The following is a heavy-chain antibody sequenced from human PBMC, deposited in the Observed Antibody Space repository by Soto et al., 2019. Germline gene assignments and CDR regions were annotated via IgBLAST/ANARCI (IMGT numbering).Heavy chain of an antibody. CDR2: LSYDGSNK. V-gene: IGHV3-30*03. CDR3: ARVVPAAMYYYYDMDV. CDR1: GFTFSTYA. J-gene: IGHJ6*02. Sequence: QVQLVESGGGVVQPGRSLRLSCAASGFTFSTYAMHWVRQAPGKGLEWVAVLSYDGSNKYYADSVKGRFTISRDNSKNTLYLQMNNLRAVDTAVYYCARVVPAAMYYYYDMDVWGQGTTVTVSS. D-gene: IGHD2-2*01.